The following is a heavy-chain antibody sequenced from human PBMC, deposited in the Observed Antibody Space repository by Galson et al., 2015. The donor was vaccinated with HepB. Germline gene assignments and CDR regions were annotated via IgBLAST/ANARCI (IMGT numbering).Heavy chain of an antibody. CDR1: GFTVSHNY. D-gene: IGHD2-2*01. CDR3: ARVWGTRCSSTSCYHDY. Sequence: SLRLSCAASGFTVSHNYMTWVRQAPGKGLEWVSLVYSGGSTYYADSVKGRFTISRDNAKNTVYLQMNSLRAEDTAVYYCARVWGTRCSSTSCYHDYWGQGTLVTVSS. V-gene: IGHV3-53*01. J-gene: IGHJ4*02. CDR2: VYSGGST.